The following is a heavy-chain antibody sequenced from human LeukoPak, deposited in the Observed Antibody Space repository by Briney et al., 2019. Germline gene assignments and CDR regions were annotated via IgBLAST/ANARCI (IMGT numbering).Heavy chain of an antibody. J-gene: IGHJ6*03. CDR3: TRDFQGRFYYHVDV. CDR1: GFSFSSYW. Sequence: GGSLRLSCAASGFSFSSYWMSWVRQAPGRGLEWVANMNQDGSEIYYVNSVKGRLTISRDNAKNSLYLQMNSLRAEDTGVYYCTRDFQGRFYYHVDVWGKGTTVTVSS. V-gene: IGHV3-7*01. D-gene: IGHD3-10*01. CDR2: MNQDGSEI.